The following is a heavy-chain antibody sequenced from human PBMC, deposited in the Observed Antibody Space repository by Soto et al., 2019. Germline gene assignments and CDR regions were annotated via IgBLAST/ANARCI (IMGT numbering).Heavy chain of an antibody. Sequence: SETLSLTCTVSGGSISSYYWSWIRQPPGKGLEWIGYIYYSGSTNYNPSLKSRVTISVDTSKNQFSLKLSSVTAADTAVYYCARQGGVPAAMPPFDPWGQGTLVTVSS. D-gene: IGHD2-2*01. V-gene: IGHV4-59*08. CDR3: ARQGGVPAAMPPFDP. J-gene: IGHJ5*02. CDR2: IYYSGST. CDR1: GGSISSYY.